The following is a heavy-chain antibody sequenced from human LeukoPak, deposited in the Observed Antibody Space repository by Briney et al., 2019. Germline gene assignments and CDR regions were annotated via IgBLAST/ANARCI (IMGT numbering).Heavy chain of an antibody. J-gene: IGHJ6*03. CDR3: ARYSNRDLNYYFMDV. CDR2: VNHRGTA. V-gene: IGHV4-34*01. D-gene: IGHD2-21*01. Sequence: SETLSLTCGVDGGSVSGYFWSWIRQSPGKGLEWIGEVNHRGTANYNPSLRRRATISVDTSKNQFSLRLTSVTAADTAVYFCARYSNRDLNYYFMDVWGNGTTVTISS. CDR1: GGSVSGYF.